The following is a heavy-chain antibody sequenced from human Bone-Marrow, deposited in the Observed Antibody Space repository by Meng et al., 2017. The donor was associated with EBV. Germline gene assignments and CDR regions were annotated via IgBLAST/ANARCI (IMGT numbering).Heavy chain of an antibody. V-gene: IGHV3-23*01. D-gene: IGHD5-18*01. J-gene: IGHJ4*02. Sequence: EVQLLESXXGLVQXGGSLRVSXTASGFPFSDYAMNWVRQAPGKGLEWVSGISGSGGSTYYADSVKGRFTISRDNSKDTLFLQMSSLRAEDTAVYYCAKDRGRYTYGPDYWGQGTLVTVSS. CDR1: GFPFSDYA. CDR3: AKDRGRYTYGPDY. CDR2: ISGSGGST.